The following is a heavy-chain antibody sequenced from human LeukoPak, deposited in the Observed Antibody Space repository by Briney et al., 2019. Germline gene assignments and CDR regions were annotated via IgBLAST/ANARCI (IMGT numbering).Heavy chain of an antibody. Sequence: GGSLRLSCAASGFTFSSYAMHWVRQAPGKGLEWVAVISYDGSSKYYADSVKGRFTISRDNSKNTLHLQMNSLRAEDTAVYYCARDFDYYGSGSFFDYWGQGTLVTVSS. CDR1: GFTFSSYA. CDR3: ARDFDYYGSGSFFDY. J-gene: IGHJ4*02. CDR2: ISYDGSSK. V-gene: IGHV3-30-3*01. D-gene: IGHD3-10*01.